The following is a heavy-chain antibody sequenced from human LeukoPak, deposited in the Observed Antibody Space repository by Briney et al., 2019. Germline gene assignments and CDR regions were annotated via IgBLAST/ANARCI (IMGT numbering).Heavy chain of an antibody. CDR1: GYTFTGHF. J-gene: IGHJ4*02. CDR2: ISAYNGNT. Sequence: GASVKVSCKASGYTFTGHFVHWVRQAPGQGLEWMGWISAYNGNTNYAQKLQGRVTMTTDTSTSTAYMELRSLRSDDTAVHYCARENYYDSSGYSLDYWGQGTLVTVSS. V-gene: IGHV1-18*04. CDR3: ARENYYDSSGYSLDY. D-gene: IGHD3-22*01.